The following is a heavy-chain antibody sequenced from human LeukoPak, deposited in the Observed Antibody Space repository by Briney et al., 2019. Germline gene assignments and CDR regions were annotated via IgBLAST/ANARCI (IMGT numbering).Heavy chain of an antibody. D-gene: IGHD3-9*01. CDR3: ARQGYYDILTGPQDYGMDV. V-gene: IGHV3-33*01. J-gene: IGHJ6*04. Sequence: GGSLRLSCAASGFTFSSYGMHWVRQAPGKGLXXXXXXWYDGSNKYYADSVKGRFTISRDNSKNTLYLQMNSLRAEDTAVYYCARQGYYDILTGPQDYGMDVWGKGTTVTVSS. CDR1: GFTFSSYG. CDR2: XWYDGSNK.